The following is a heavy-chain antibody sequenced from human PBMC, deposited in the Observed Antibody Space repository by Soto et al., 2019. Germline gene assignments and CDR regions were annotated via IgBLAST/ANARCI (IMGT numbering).Heavy chain of an antibody. CDR2: ISPDNGNT. J-gene: IGHJ6*02. CDR3: ARALGYSGYAGMDV. CDR1: GYTFTIYG. D-gene: IGHD5-12*01. V-gene: IGHV1-18*01. Sequence: QVQLVQSGGEVKKPGASVKVSCKASGYTFTIYGINWVRQAPGQGLEWMGWISPDNGNTNYAQKLQGRVTMTTDTSTRTAYMELRSLRSDDTAVDYCARALGYSGYAGMDVWGQGTTVTVSS.